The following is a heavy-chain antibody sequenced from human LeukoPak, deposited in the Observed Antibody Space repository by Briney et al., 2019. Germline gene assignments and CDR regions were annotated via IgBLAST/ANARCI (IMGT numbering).Heavy chain of an antibody. J-gene: IGHJ5*02. CDR1: GATFSSYA. CDR2: VIPILGIA. V-gene: IGHV1-69*04. CDR3: ARGLGIAAAGRFDP. D-gene: IGHD6-13*01. Sequence: GASVKVSCKASGATFSSYAISWVRQAPGQGLEWMGRVIPILGIANYAQKFQGRVTITADKSTSTAYMELSSLRSEDTAVYYCARGLGIAAAGRFDPWGQGTLVTVSS.